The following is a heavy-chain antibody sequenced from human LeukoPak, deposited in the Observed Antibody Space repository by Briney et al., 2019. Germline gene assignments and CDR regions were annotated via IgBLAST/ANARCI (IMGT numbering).Heavy chain of an antibody. CDR2: ISESGGTT. J-gene: IGHJ4*02. D-gene: IGHD6-19*01. CDR3: ARQWLING. CDR1: GIILSSYW. V-gene: IGHV3-23*01. Sequence: GGSLRLSCAASGIILSSYWMSWVRQAPGKGLEWVSSISESGGTTDYADSVKGRFTISRDNSKNTLYLQMNSLRAEDTAVYYYARQWLINGWGQGILVTVSS.